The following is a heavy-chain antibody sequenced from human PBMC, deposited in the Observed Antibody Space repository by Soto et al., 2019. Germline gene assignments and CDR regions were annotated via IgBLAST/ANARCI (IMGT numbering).Heavy chain of an antibody. J-gene: IGHJ4*02. D-gene: IGHD3-16*01. Sequence: EVQLLESGGGLVQPGGSLRLSCAVSGFTFSSFAMSWVRQAPGKGLEWVSVISSSGGTTYYAYSVKGRSTISRDNPKTSLYLQMNSLRAEDTAVYYCARDYSYACDYWGQGTLVTVSS. V-gene: IGHV3-23*01. CDR3: ARDYSYACDY. CDR2: ISSSGGTT. CDR1: GFTFSSFA.